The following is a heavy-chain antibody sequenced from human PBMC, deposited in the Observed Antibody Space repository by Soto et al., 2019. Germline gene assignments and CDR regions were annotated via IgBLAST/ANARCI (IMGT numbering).Heavy chain of an antibody. V-gene: IGHV1-46*02. CDR2: MTPSDGST. D-gene: IGHD2-21*02. CDR3: AKHCGGDCSNGFDI. CDR1: ADIFNNYY. Sequence: ASVKVSCKTSADIFNNYYMHWVRQAPGQGLEWMGVMTPSDGSTNYAQSFQGRVTMTRDTSTRTVYVELSSLRSEDTAVYYCAKHCGGDCSNGFDIWGQGAKVTVSS. J-gene: IGHJ3*02.